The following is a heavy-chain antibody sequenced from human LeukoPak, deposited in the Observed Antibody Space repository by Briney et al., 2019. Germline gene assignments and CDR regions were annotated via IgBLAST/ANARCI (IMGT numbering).Heavy chain of an antibody. CDR1: GYTFSDYY. J-gene: IGHJ4*02. CDR3: ARDRGSLRGARSFDY. CDR2: ISSSGSTI. D-gene: IGHD3-10*01. Sequence: GGSLRLSCAASGYTFSDYYMSWIRQAPGKGLEWVSYISSSGSTIYYADSVKGRFTISRDNAKNSLYLQMNSLRAEDTAVYYCARDRGSLRGARSFDYWGQGTLVTVSS. V-gene: IGHV3-11*01.